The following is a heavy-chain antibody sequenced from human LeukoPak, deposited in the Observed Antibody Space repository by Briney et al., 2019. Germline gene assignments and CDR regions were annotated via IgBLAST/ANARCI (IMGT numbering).Heavy chain of an antibody. J-gene: IGHJ4*02. CDR2: IYYSGST. V-gene: IGHV4-39*01. CDR1: GGSISSSSYY. Sequence: SETLSLTCTVSGGSISSSSYYWGWIRQPPGKGLEWIGSIYYSGSTYYNPSLKSRVTISVDTSKNQFSLKLSSVTAADTAVYHCARLTGIAVAQKWGQGTLVTVSS. CDR3: ARLTGIAVAQK. D-gene: IGHD6-19*01.